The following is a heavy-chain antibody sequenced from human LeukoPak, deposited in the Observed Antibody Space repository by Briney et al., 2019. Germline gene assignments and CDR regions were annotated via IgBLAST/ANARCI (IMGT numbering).Heavy chain of an antibody. J-gene: IGHJ6*03. CDR3: ARDPGGRSGYYPLEDYYYYYYMDV. Sequence: LGASVKVSCKASGYTFTGYYMHWVRQAPGQGLEWMGWINPNSGGTNYAQKLQGRVTMTTDTSTSTAYMELRSLRSDDTAVYYCARDPGGRSGYYPLEDYYYYYYMDVWGKGTTVTVSS. CDR2: INPNSGGT. D-gene: IGHD3-22*01. V-gene: IGHV1-2*03. CDR1: GYTFTGYY.